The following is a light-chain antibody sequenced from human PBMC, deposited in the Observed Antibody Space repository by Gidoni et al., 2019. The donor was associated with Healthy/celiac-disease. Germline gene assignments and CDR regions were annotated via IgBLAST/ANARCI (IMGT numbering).Light chain of an antibody. CDR2: WAS. Sequence: DIVMTQSPDSLAVSLGERATINFKSSQSVLYSANNKNYLAWYQQKPGQPPKLLIYWASTRESGVPDRFSGSWSGTDFTLTISSLQAEDGAVYYCQQYYSTPRTFGQXTKVEIK. CDR1: QSVLYSANNKNY. J-gene: IGKJ1*01. V-gene: IGKV4-1*01. CDR3: QQYYSTPRT.